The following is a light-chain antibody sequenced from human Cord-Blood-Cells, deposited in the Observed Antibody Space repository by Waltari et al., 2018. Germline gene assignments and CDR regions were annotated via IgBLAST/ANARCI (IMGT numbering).Light chain of an antibody. CDR2: EGS. CDR1: SSDVGSYNL. V-gene: IGLV2-23*01. J-gene: IGLJ3*02. Sequence: QSALTQPASVSGSPGQSITISCTGTSSDVGSYNLVSWYQQHPGKAPKPMIYEGSKRPSGVANRFSGSKSGNTASLTISWLQAEDEADYYCCSYAGSSTSRVFGGGTKLTVL. CDR3: CSYAGSSTSRV.